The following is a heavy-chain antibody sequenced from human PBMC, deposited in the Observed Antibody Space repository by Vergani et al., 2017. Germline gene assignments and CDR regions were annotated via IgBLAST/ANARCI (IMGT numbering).Heavy chain of an antibody. Sequence: QVQLVQSGAEVKKPGASVKVSCKASGYTFTSYYMHWVRQAPGQGLEWMGWINAGNGNTKYSQKFQGRVTITRDTSASTAYMELSSLRSEDTAVDYCASVPGAAEGDYWGQGTLVTVSS. D-gene: IGHD6-13*01. CDR3: ASVPGAAEGDY. CDR2: INAGNGNT. V-gene: IGHV1-3*01. J-gene: IGHJ4*02. CDR1: GYTFTSYY.